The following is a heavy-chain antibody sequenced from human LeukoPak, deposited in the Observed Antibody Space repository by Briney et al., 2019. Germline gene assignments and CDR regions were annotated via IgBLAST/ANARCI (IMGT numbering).Heavy chain of an antibody. J-gene: IGHJ6*02. Sequence: GGSLRLSCAASGTTFSSYAMHWVRQAPGKGLGWVAVISYDGSNKYHADSVKGRFTISRDNSKNMVFLQMNSLRAEDTAVYYYAKDRRGVIRGIISFYYYGVDVWGQGTTVTVSS. D-gene: IGHD3-10*01. CDR1: GTTFSSYA. CDR2: ISYDGSNK. V-gene: IGHV3-30*04. CDR3: AKDRRGVIRGIISFYYYGVDV.